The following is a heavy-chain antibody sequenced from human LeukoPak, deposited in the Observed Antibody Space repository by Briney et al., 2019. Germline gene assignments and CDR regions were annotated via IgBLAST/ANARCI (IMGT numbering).Heavy chain of an antibody. Sequence: PGGSLRLSCAASGFTFSSYWMHWVRQPPGKGLVWVSRINSDGSYTTYADSVKGRFTISRDNANKTVYLQMNSLRAEDTAVYYCVRERNAFDIWGQGTMVTVSS. J-gene: IGHJ3*02. V-gene: IGHV3-74*01. CDR3: VRERNAFDI. CDR1: GFTFSSYW. CDR2: INSDGSYT.